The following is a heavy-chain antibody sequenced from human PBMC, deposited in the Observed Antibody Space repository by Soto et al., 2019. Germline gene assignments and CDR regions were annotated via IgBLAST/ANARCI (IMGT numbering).Heavy chain of an antibody. Sequence: QVQLQESGPGLVKPSETLSLTCTVSGGSISSYYWSWIRQPPGKGLEWIGFIFYSGSTSDNPSLKSRVTISIDTTEYQFSLKLNSVTAADTAVYYWASMIGDPVLSFDSWGQGTLVAVSS. CDR3: ASMIGDPVLSFDS. D-gene: IGHD3-10*02. CDR1: GGSISSYY. CDR2: IFYSGST. J-gene: IGHJ5*01. V-gene: IGHV4-59*01.